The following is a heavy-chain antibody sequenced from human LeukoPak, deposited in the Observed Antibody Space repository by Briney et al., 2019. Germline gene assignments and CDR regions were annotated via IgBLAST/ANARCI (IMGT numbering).Heavy chain of an antibody. D-gene: IGHD3-10*01. CDR2: IKQDGSEK. J-gene: IGHJ4*02. CDR3: ARAKPKNMVRGLIMRRESRYYFDY. CDR1: GFTFSSYW. V-gene: IGHV3-7*01. Sequence: GGSLRLSCAASGFTFSSYWLSWVRQAPGKGLEWVANIKQDGSEKYYVDSVKGRFTISRDNAKNSLYLQMNSLRAEDTAVYYCARAKPKNMVRGLIMRRESRYYFDYWGQGTLVTVSS.